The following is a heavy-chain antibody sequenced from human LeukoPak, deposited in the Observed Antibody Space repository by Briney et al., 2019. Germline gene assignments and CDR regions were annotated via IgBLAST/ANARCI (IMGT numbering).Heavy chain of an antibody. CDR3: AKVGAVAAVDY. J-gene: IGHJ4*02. CDR1: GFTFTSYG. Sequence: GGSLGLSCAASGFTFTSYGMHWVRQAPGKGLEWVAVIWYDGSNKYYADSVKGRFTISRDNSKNTLYLQMDGLRVEDTAVYYCAKVGAVAAVDYWGQGTLVTVSS. CDR2: IWYDGSNK. D-gene: IGHD6-19*01. V-gene: IGHV3-33*06.